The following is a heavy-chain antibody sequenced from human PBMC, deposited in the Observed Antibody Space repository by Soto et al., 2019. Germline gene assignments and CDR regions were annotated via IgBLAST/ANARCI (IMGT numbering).Heavy chain of an antibody. CDR3: ARWESAAGYYYYGMDV. CDR2: ISAYNGNT. J-gene: IGHJ6*02. CDR1: GYTFTSYG. D-gene: IGHD2-2*01. V-gene: IGHV1-18*04. Sequence: ASVKVSCKASGYTFTSYGISWVRQAPGQGLEWMGWISAYNGNTNYAQKLQGRVTMTTDTSTSTAYMELRSLRSDDTAVYYCARWESAAGYYYYGMDVWGQGTTVTVPS.